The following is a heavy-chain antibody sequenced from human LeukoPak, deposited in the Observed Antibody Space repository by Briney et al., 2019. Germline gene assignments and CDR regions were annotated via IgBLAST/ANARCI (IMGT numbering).Heavy chain of an antibody. V-gene: IGHV4-61*08. CDR2: IYYSGST. Sequence: PSETLSLTCTVSGDSISSGGYYWSWIRQHPGKGLEWIGYIYYSGSTNYNPSLKSRVTISVDTSKNQFSLKLSSVTAADTAVYYCARSTYYYDSSGSLLDYWGQGTLVTVSS. J-gene: IGHJ4*02. D-gene: IGHD3-22*01. CDR1: GDSISSGGYY. CDR3: ARSTYYYDSSGSLLDY.